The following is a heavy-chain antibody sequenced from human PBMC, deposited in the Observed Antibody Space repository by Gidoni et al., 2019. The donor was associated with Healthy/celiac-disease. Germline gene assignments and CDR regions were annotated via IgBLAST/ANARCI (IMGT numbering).Heavy chain of an antibody. CDR2: ISYDGSNK. D-gene: IGHD2-21*02. CDR1: GFTFSSYS. Sequence: QVQLVESGGGGVQPGRSLSTPCAASGFTFSSYSMPWVRPAPGKGLEWVAVISYDGSNKYYADSVQGRFTISRDNSKNTLYLQMNSLRAEDTAVYYCARGSALYCGGDCYKFYYYYYGMDVWGQGTTVTVSS. J-gene: IGHJ6*02. CDR3: ARGSALYCGGDCYKFYYYYYGMDV. V-gene: IGHV3-30-3*01.